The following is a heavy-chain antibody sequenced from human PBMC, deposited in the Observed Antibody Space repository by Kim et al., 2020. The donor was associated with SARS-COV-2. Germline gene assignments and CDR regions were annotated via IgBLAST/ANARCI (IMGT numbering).Heavy chain of an antibody. D-gene: IGHD3-22*01. Sequence: GGSLRLSCAASGFTFSSYSMSWVRQAPGKGLEWVSAISGSGGSTYYADSVKGRFTISRDNSKNTLYLQMNSLRAEDTAVYYCAKDTRPYYYDSSGYYWGQGTLVTVSS. CDR3: AKDTRPYYYDSSGYY. CDR1: GFTFSSYS. J-gene: IGHJ4*02. V-gene: IGHV3-23*01. CDR2: ISGSGGST.